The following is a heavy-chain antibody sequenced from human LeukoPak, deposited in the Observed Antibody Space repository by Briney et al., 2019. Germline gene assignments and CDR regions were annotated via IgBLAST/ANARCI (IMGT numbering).Heavy chain of an antibody. J-gene: IGHJ3*02. CDR3: ASRTTVTDADGFDI. CDR2: IYSGGST. V-gene: IGHV3-66*01. Sequence: GGSLRLSCAASEFTVNSNYMIWVRQAPGKGLEWVSLIYSGGSTYNADSVKDRFSISRDNSKNTVYLQMNSLRAEDTAVYYCASRTTVTDADGFDIWGQGTMVTVSS. D-gene: IGHD4-17*01. CDR1: EFTVNSNY.